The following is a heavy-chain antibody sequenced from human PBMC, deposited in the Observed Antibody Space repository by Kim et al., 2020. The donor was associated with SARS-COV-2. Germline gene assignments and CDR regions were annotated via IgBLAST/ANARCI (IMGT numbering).Heavy chain of an antibody. CDR2: INHSGST. Sequence: SETLSLTCAVYGGSFSGYYWSWIRQPPGKGLEWIGEINHSGSTNYNPSLKSRVTISVDTSKNQFSLKLSSVTAADTAVYYCASSSVDYYGMDVWGQGTTVTVSS. CDR3: ASSSVDYYGMDV. J-gene: IGHJ6*02. V-gene: IGHV4-34*01. CDR1: GGSFSGYY. D-gene: IGHD6-19*01.